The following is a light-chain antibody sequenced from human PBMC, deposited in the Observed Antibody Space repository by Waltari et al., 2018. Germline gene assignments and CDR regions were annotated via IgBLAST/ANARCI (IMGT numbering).Light chain of an antibody. J-gene: IGLJ2*01. Sequence: SSELTQDPAVSVALAQPVSITAHGDTLRTSNLSWFYQKPGQAPALVIYGKNNRPSGIPDRFSASSSGSTASLTIIGAQAEDEADYYCHSRDSSGDVLIGGGTKLTVL. CDR2: GKN. CDR1: TLRTSN. CDR3: HSRDSSGDVL. V-gene: IGLV3-19*01.